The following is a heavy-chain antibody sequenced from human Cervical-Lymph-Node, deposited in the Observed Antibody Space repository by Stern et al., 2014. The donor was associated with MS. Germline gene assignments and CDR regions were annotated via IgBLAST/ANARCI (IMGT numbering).Heavy chain of an antibody. D-gene: IGHD1-26*01. V-gene: IGHV1-46*01. CDR2: INPSGGST. Sequence: QVQLMQSGAEVKKPGASVKVSCKASGYTFTSYYMHWVRQAPGQGLEWMGIINPSGGSTSYAQKFQGRVTMTRDTSTSTVYMELSSLRSEDTAVYYCARTALWELHQGGIDYWGQGTLVTVSS. J-gene: IGHJ4*02. CDR1: GYTFTSYY. CDR3: ARTALWELHQGGIDY.